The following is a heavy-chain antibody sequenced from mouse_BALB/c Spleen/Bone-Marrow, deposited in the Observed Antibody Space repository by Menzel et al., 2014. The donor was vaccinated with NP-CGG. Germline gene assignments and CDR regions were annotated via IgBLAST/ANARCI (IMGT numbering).Heavy chain of an antibody. J-gene: IGHJ2*01. Sequence: EVKVEESGGGLVQPGGSLRLSCATSGFTFTDYCMNWVRQPPGKALEWLAFISNKANGYTTEYSASVKGRFTISRDNSQSILYPQMNTLRAEDSATYFCARDMGGLLFDSWGQGTTLTVSS. V-gene: IGHV7-3*02. CDR3: ARDMGGLLFDS. CDR1: GFTFTDYC. D-gene: IGHD1-1*01. CDR2: ISNKANGYTT.